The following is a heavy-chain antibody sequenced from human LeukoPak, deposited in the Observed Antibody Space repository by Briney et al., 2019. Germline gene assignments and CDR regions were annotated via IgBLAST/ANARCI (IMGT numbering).Heavy chain of an antibody. Sequence: PSETLSLTCTVSGGSISSYYWNWIRQPPGKGLEWIGYIYYSGSTNYNPSLKNRVTMSVDTSKNQFSLKLSSVTAADTAVYYCARGGPGLYYYGLDVWGQGTTVTVSS. CDR1: GGSISSYY. J-gene: IGHJ6*02. D-gene: IGHD7-27*01. V-gene: IGHV4-59*01. CDR3: ARGGPGLYYYGLDV. CDR2: IYYSGST.